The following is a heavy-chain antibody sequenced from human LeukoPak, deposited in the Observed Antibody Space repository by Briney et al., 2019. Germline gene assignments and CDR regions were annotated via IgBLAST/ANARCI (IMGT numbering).Heavy chain of an antibody. J-gene: IGHJ4*02. D-gene: IGHD4-23*01. V-gene: IGHV1-69*13. Sequence: SVKVSCKASGGTFSSYGISWVRQAPGQGLEWMGGIIPIFGTANYAQKFQGRVTITADESTSTAYMELSSLRSEDTAVYYCASSGKGRSFTVVTSLGSDLSVYWGQGTLVTVSS. CDR2: IIPIFGTA. CDR1: GGTFSSYG. CDR3: ASSGKGRSFTVVTSLGSDLSVY.